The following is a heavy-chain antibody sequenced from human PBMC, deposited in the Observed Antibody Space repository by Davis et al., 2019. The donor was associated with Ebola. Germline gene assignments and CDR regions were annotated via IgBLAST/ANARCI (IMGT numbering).Heavy chain of an antibody. CDR2: ITTESDP. Sequence: GESLKISCAASGLSFSRHSMNWVRQAPGKGLECVASITTESDPNYADSVKARFTISRDNAKNSLFLQMNSLRGDDTAVYYCASWAGGDCRAHKCPLDYWGQGTLVTVSS. CDR3: ASWAGGDCRAHKCPLDY. D-gene: IGHD2-21*01. J-gene: IGHJ4*02. V-gene: IGHV3-21*06. CDR1: GLSFSRHS.